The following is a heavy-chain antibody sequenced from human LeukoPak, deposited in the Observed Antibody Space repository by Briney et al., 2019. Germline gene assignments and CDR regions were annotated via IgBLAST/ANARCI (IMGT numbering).Heavy chain of an antibody. CDR1: GFTFSSYA. V-gene: IGHV3-23*01. CDR2: ISGRGGST. CDR3: AKETFIVVVPAVVDY. Sequence: GGSLRLSCAASGFTFSSYAMSWVRQAPGKGLEWVSAISGRGGSTYYADSVKGRFTISRDNSKNTLYLQMNSLRAEDTAVYYCAKETFIVVVPAVVDYWGQGTLVTVSS. D-gene: IGHD2-2*01. J-gene: IGHJ4*02.